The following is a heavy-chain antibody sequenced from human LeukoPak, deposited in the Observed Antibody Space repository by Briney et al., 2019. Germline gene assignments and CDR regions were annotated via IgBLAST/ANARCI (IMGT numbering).Heavy chain of an antibody. CDR3: ARVRGHCSGGSCYAAY. Sequence: GASVKVSCKASGYTFTSYDINWERQATGQGLEWMGWMNPNSGNTGYAQKFQGRVTMTRNTSISTAYMELSSLRSEDTAVYYCARVRGHCSGGSCYAAYWGQGTLVTVSS. D-gene: IGHD2-15*01. CDR1: GYTFTSYD. CDR2: MNPNSGNT. V-gene: IGHV1-8*01. J-gene: IGHJ4*02.